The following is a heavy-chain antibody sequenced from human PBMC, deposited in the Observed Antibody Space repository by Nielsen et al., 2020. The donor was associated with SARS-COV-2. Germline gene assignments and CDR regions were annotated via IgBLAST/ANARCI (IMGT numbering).Heavy chain of an antibody. J-gene: IGHJ6*02. CDR3: ARGSQYYDFSRETIYYYYGMDV. CDR1: GFTFRSYA. V-gene: IGHV3-13*04. D-gene: IGHD3-3*01. Sequence: GGSLRLSCAASGFTFRSYAMSWVRQAPGKGLEWVSAICTAGDPYYPGSVKGRFTISRENAKNSLYLQMNSLRAGDTAVYYCARGSQYYDFSRETIYYYYGMDVWGQGTTVTVSS. CDR2: ICTAGDP.